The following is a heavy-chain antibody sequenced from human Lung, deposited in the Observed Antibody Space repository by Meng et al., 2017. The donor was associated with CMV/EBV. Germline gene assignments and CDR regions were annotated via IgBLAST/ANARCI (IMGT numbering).Heavy chain of an antibody. V-gene: IGHV2-5*01. CDR3: AHRPVSGAGKEEYYFDY. Sequence: SGXXLVXPXXTLSLTCTFSGFSLSTSGVGVGWIRQPPGKALEWLALIYWNDDKRYSPSLKSRLTITKDTSKNQVVLTMTNMDPVDTATYYCAHRPVSGAGKEEYYFDYXGQGXLVIVSS. CDR1: GFSLSTSGVG. CDR2: IYWNDDK. J-gene: IGHJ4*02. D-gene: IGHD6-19*01.